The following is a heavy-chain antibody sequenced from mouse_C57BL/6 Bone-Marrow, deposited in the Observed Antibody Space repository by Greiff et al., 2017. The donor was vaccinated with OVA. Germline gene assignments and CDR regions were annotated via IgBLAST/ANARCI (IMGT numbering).Heavy chain of an antibody. D-gene: IGHD1-1*01. CDR2: ISYSGST. CDR3: ARYTTVAHWYFDV. Sequence: EVKLVESGPGLAKPSQTLSLTCSVTGYSITSDYWNWLRKFPGNKLEYLGYISYSGSTYYNPSLKSRISITRDTSKNQYYLQLKSVTTEDTASYYCARYTTVAHWYFDVWGTGTTVTVSS. J-gene: IGHJ1*03. CDR1: GYSITSDY. V-gene: IGHV3-8*01.